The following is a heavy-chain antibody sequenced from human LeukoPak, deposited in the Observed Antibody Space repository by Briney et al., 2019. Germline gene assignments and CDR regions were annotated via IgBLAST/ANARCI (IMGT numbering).Heavy chain of an antibody. V-gene: IGHV1-18*01. D-gene: IGHD5-24*01. CDR2: ISAYNGNT. CDR1: GYTFTSYD. CDR3: ARGEMATFSY. Sequence: ASVKVSCKASGYTFTSYDINWVRQATGQGLEWMGWISAYNGNTNYAQKFQGRVTITADKSTSTAYMELSSLRSEDTAVYYCARGEMATFSYWGQGTLVTVSS. J-gene: IGHJ4*02.